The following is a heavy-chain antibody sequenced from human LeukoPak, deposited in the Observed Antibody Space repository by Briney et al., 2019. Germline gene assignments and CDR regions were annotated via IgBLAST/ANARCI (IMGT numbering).Heavy chain of an antibody. CDR1: GFTFSSYA. D-gene: IGHD3-9*01. CDR3: AKGRSYDILTGYYMGHYFDY. CDR2: ISGSSGRT. J-gene: IGHJ4*02. Sequence: PGGSLRLSCAASGFTFSSYAMNWVRQAPGKGLEWVSAISGSSGRTYYADFVKGRFTITRDNSKNTLYLQMNSLRAEDTAVYYCAKGRSYDILTGYYMGHYFDYWGQGTLVTVSS. V-gene: IGHV3-23*01.